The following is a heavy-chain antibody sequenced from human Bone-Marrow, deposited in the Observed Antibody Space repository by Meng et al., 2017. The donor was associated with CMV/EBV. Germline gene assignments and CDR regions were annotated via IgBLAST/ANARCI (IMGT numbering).Heavy chain of an antibody. Sequence: GESLKISCAASGFTFSSYAMHWVRQAPGKGLEWVAVISYDGSNQYYADSVKGRFTISRDNSKNTLYLQMNSLRAEDTAVYYCASLREGLLRYFDWSRYYYYGMDVWGQGTTVTVSS. CDR3: ASLREGLLRYFDWSRYYYYGMDV. CDR2: ISYDGSNQ. D-gene: IGHD3-9*01. J-gene: IGHJ6*02. CDR1: GFTFSSYA. V-gene: IGHV3-30*04.